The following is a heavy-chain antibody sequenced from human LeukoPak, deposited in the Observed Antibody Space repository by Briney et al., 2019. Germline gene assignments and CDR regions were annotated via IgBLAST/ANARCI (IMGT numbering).Heavy chain of an antibody. Sequence: GESLKISCKGSGYSFTSYWIGWVRQMLGKGLEWMGIIYPGDSDTRYSPSFQGQVTISADKSISTAYLQWSSLKASDTAMYYCASLYDSSGYPRGYWGQGTLVTVSS. J-gene: IGHJ4*02. CDR2: IYPGDSDT. D-gene: IGHD3-22*01. CDR3: ASLYDSSGYPRGY. V-gene: IGHV5-51*01. CDR1: GYSFTSYW.